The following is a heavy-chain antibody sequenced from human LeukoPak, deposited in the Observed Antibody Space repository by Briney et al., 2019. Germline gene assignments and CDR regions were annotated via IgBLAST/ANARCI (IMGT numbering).Heavy chain of an antibody. Sequence: TGGSLRLSCAASGFTFSSYGMHWVRQAPGKGLEWVSAISGSGGSTYYADSVKGRFTISRDNSKNTLYLQMNSLRAEDTAVYYCAKVPPYVVSYYFDYWGQGTLVTVSS. CDR2: ISGSGGST. D-gene: IGHD3-22*01. V-gene: IGHV3-23*01. J-gene: IGHJ4*02. CDR3: AKVPPYVVSYYFDY. CDR1: GFTFSSYG.